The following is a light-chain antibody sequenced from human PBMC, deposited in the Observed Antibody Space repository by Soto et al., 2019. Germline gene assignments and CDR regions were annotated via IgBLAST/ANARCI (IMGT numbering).Light chain of an antibody. V-gene: IGLV2-14*01. CDR2: DVS. J-gene: IGLJ1*01. CDR1: SSDVGGYNY. CDR3: SSYTSSSTFYV. Sequence: QSVLTQPASVSGSHGQSITLSCTGTSSDVGGYNYVSWYQQHPGKAPKLMIYDVSNRPSGVSNRFSGSKSGNTASLTISGLQAEDEADYYCSSYTSSSTFYVFGTGTKVTVL.